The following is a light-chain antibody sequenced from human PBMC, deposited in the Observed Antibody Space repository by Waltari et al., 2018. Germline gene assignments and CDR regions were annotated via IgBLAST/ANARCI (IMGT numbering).Light chain of an antibody. Sequence: DIQMTQYPSSFSVSVGGRVSITCRASQSINKYLNWYQQRPGEAPNLLIYAAFNLQSRVPSTFRGSGSGTDFTLTVSGLQPEDSATYYCHQSYRFPPTFGPGTKLHIK. CDR2: AAF. CDR3: HQSYRFPPT. CDR1: QSINKY. V-gene: IGKV1-39*01. J-gene: IGKJ3*01.